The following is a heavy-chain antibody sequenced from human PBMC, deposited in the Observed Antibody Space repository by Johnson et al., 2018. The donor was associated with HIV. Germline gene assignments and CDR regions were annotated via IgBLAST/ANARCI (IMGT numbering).Heavy chain of an antibody. D-gene: IGHD1-20*01. V-gene: IGHV3-7*03. Sequence: VQLVESGGGVVQPGGSLRLSCAAFGFTFRSYGMHWVRQAPGKGLEWVANIKQDGSEKYYVVSGKGRLTSTRDHAKNSLYLQMNSLRAEDTAVYYCARVRPYNWNDVHAFDIWGQGKMVTVSS. J-gene: IGHJ3*02. CDR1: GFTFRSYG. CDR2: IKQDGSEK. CDR3: ARVRPYNWNDVHAFDI.